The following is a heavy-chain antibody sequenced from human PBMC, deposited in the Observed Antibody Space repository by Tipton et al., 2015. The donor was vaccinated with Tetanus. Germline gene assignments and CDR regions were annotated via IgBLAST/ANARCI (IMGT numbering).Heavy chain of an antibody. CDR2: NYPGGSA. D-gene: IGHD3-10*01. J-gene: IGHJ4*02. V-gene: IGHV4-4*09. CDR1: GGSITSYF. CDR3: VRGRGSGAPSFGFEH. Sequence: GLVKPSGTLSLTCNVSGGSITSYFXXWIRQAPGKGLEWIGYNYPGGSAYXRPSLKSRATISVDTSKNKFSLKLTSVTAADTGVYFCVRGRGSGAPSFGFEHWGRGTQVTVSS.